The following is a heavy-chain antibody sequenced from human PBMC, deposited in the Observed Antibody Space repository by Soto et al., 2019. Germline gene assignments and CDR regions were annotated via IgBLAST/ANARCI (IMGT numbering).Heavy chain of an antibody. V-gene: IGHV4-31*03. CDR1: GGSIISCGYY. CDR2: IYYSGST. D-gene: IGHD5-18*01. CDR3: ARSGYSYGPNPLLY. J-gene: IGHJ4*02. Sequence: SETLSLTCTVSGGSIISCGYYWSWIRQHPGKGLEWIGYIYYSGSTYYNPSLKSRVTISVDTSKNQFSLKLSSVTAADTAVYYCARSGYSYGPNPLLYWGQGTLVTVSS.